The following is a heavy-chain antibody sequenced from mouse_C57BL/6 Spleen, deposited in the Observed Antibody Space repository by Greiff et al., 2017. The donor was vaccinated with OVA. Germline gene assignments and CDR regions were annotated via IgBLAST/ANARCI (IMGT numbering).Heavy chain of an antibody. CDR1: GYTFTDYY. CDR3: ARGTTVYFDV. V-gene: IGHV1-19*01. J-gene: IGHJ1*03. D-gene: IGHD1-1*01. Sequence: VHVKQSGPVLVKPGASVKMSCKASGYTFTDYYMNWVKQSHGKSLEWIGVINPYNGGTSYNQKFKGKATLTVDKSSSTAYMELNSLTSEDSAVYYCARGTTVYFDVWGTGTTVTVSS. CDR2: INPYNGGT.